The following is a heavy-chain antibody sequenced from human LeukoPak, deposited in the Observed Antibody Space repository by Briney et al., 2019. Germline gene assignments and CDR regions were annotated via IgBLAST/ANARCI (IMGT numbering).Heavy chain of an antibody. CDR3: ARALPSPLYSGSYADAFDI. D-gene: IGHD1-26*01. J-gene: IGHJ3*02. CDR2: ISSSSSYI. V-gene: IGHV3-21*01. Sequence: GGSLGLSCAASGFTFSSYSMNWVRQAPGKGLEWVSSISSSSSYIYYADSVKGRFTISRDNAKNSLYLQMNSLRTEDTAVYYCARALPSPLYSGSYADAFDIWGQGTMVTVSS. CDR1: GFTFSSYS.